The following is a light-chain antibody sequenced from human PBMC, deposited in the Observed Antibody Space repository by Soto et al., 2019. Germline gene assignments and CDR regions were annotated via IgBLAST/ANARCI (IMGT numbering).Light chain of an antibody. CDR1: NIGSKS. CDR2: ADS. V-gene: IGLV3-21*02. CDR3: QVWDYDTDHFV. J-gene: IGLJ1*01. Sequence: SYYLTQAPSVSVAPGRTARIGCWGDNIGSKSVHWYQQRPGQAPVLVVYADSDRPSGIPERFSGSNPGNTATLTISRVEAGDEADYYCQVWDYDTDHFVFGPGTKVTVL.